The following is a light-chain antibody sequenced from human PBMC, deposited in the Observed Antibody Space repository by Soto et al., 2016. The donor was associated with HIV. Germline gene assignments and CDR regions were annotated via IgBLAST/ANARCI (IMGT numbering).Light chain of an antibody. CDR3: QVWHSSSDHRV. CDR1: NIGDRS. J-gene: IGLJ3*02. V-gene: IGLV3-21*03. Sequence: SYVLTQPPSVSVAPGKTARITCGGHNIGDRSVHWYQQRPGQAPVLVVYDDDDRPSGIPERFSGSNSGNTATLTISRVEAGXEADYHCQVWHSSSDHRVFGGGTKLTVL. CDR2: DDD.